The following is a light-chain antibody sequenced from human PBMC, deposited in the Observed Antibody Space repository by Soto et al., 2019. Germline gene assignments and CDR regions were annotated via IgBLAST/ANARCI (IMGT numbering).Light chain of an antibody. J-gene: IGLJ2*01. Sequence: QSALTQPASVSGSPGQSITISCTGSDVGAYRYVSWYQQHPGKAPRLMIYDVSNRPSGVSDRFSGSKSGNTASLNISGLQPEDEAYFFCSSYTGGNARVVFGGGTKLTVL. V-gene: IGLV2-14*01. CDR3: SSYTGGNARVV. CDR1: SDVGAYRY. CDR2: DVS.